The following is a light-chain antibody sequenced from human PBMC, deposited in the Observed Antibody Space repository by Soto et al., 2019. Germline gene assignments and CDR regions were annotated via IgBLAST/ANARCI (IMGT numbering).Light chain of an antibody. CDR2: GAS. V-gene: IGKV3D-15*01. CDR3: QQYNNWPPWT. J-gene: IGKJ1*01. CDR1: QSVGKS. Sequence: IGLSQASGTVSLSPGARATLYCRASQSVGKSLAWYQQKPGQAPRLLIYGASTRATGIPDRFSGSGSGTEFTLTISSLQSEDFALYYCQQYNNWPPWTLGQGTKVDIK.